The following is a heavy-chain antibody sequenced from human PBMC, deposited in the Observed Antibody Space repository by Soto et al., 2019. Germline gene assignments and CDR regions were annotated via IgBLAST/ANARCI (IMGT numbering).Heavy chain of an antibody. J-gene: IGHJ6*02. V-gene: IGHV3-7*01. CDR1: GCTFSSYW. CDR3: AILGGYSGYDLYYYYGMDV. D-gene: IGHD5-12*01. Sequence: GGSLRLSCAASGCTFSSYWMSWVRQAPGKGLEWVYNTKQAGSAKYDVAPVTCRFTISRDNAKNSLYLQMNSLRAEDTAVYYCAILGGYSGYDLYYYYGMDVWGQGTTVTVAS. CDR2: TKQAGSAK.